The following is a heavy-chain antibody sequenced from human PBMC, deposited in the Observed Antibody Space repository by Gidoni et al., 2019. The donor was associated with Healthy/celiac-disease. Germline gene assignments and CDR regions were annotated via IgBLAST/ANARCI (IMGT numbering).Heavy chain of an antibody. V-gene: IGHV3-21*01. CDR1: GFTFRSSS. D-gene: IGHD4-4*01. J-gene: IGHJ6*02. Sequence: EVQLVESGGGLVKPGGSLRLSCAAAGFTFRSSSMNWVRPAPGKGLEWVSSISSSSSYIYYADSVKGRFTISRDNAKNSLYLQMNSLRAEDTAVYYCARVSENYSNYGMDVWGQGTTVTVSS. CDR2: ISSSSSYI. CDR3: ARVSENYSNYGMDV.